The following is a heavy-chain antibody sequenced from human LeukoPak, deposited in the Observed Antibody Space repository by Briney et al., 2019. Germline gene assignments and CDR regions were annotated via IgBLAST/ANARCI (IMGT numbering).Heavy chain of an antibody. D-gene: IGHD4-17*01. CDR1: GGSISSYY. J-gene: IGHJ4*02. Sequence: SETLSLTGTGSGGSISSYYWSWIRQPPGKGLEWIGYIYYSGSTNYNPSLKSRVTISVDTSKNQFSLKLSSVTAADTAVYYCARLATVTTYGIDYWGQGTLVTVSS. CDR2: IYYSGST. V-gene: IGHV4-59*08. CDR3: ARLATVTTYGIDY.